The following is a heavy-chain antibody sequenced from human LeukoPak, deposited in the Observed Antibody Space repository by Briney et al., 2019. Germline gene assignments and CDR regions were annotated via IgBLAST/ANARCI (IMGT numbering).Heavy chain of an antibody. CDR2: IYYSEST. V-gene: IGHV4-31*03. CDR3: ARVGNSPRPLDAFDI. Sequence: PSGTLSLTCTVSGGSISSGGYYWRWIRQHPGKGLEWIGYIYYSESTYYNPSLKSRVTISVDTSKNQFSLKLSSVTAADTAVYYCARVGNSPRPLDAFDIWGQGTMVTVSS. D-gene: IGHD1/OR15-1a*01. J-gene: IGHJ3*02. CDR1: GGSISSGGYY.